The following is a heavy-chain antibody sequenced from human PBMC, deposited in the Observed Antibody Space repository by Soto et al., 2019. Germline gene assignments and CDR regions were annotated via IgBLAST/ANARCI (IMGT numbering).Heavy chain of an antibody. Sequence: GGSLRLSCAASGFTFSDHYMDWVRQAPGKGLEWVGRTRNKANSYTTEYAASVKGRFTISRDDSKNSLYLQMNSLKTEDTAVYYCATSTIFGVGIPRDYWGQGTLVTVSS. D-gene: IGHD3-3*01. J-gene: IGHJ4*02. CDR2: TRNKANSYTT. CDR3: ATSTIFGVGIPRDY. CDR1: GFTFSDHY. V-gene: IGHV3-72*01.